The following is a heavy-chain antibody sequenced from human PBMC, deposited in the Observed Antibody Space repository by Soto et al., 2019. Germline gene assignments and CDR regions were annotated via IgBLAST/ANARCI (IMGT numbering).Heavy chain of an antibody. CDR3: AKEGYYDSSGYYQY. D-gene: IGHD3-22*01. V-gene: IGHV3-23*01. CDR2: ISGNGADT. Sequence: PGGSLRLSCAASGFTFSSYAMSWVRQAPGKGLEWVSAISGNGADTSYADSVRGRFTISRDNSKDTLFLQMNSLRADDTAVYYCAKEGYYDSSGYYQYWGQGTLVTVSS. J-gene: IGHJ4*02. CDR1: GFTFSSYA.